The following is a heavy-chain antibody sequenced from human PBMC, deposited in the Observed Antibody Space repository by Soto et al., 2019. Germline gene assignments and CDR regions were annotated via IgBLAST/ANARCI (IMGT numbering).Heavy chain of an antibody. Sequence: QVQLVQSGAEVKKPGASVKVSCKAFGYTFTNYGISWVRQAPGQGPAWMGWISGYNGNTNYAQTLQGRVTMTTDTSTSTAYMELRSLRYDDTAVYYCARGGSSWSTEYYQHWGQGTLVIVSS. CDR2: ISGYNGNT. D-gene: IGHD6-13*01. CDR3: ARGGSSWSTEYYQH. V-gene: IGHV1-18*01. CDR1: GYTFTNYG. J-gene: IGHJ1*01.